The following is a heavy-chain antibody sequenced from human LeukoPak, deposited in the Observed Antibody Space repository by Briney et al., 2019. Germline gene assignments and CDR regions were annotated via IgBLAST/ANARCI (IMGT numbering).Heavy chain of an antibody. Sequence: ASVKVSCKASGYTFTSYGISWVRQAPGQGLEWMGWISAYNGNTNYAQKLQGRVTMTTDTSTSTAYMELRSLRSDDTAVYYCARDTMIQLWLPTYYYYGMDVWGQETTVTVSS. D-gene: IGHD5-18*01. J-gene: IGHJ6*02. V-gene: IGHV1-18*01. CDR1: GYTFTSYG. CDR3: ARDTMIQLWLPTYYYYGMDV. CDR2: ISAYNGNT.